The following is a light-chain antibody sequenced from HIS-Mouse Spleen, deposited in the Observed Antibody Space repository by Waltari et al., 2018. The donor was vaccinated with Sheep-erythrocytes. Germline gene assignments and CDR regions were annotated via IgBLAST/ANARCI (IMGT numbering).Light chain of an antibody. CDR3: SSYAGSNNWV. J-gene: IGLJ3*02. CDR2: AVS. CDR1: SSDVGGYNY. Sequence: QSALTQPPSASGSPGQSVTISCTGTSSDVGGYNYVSWYQQHPGKAPKLLIYAVSKRPSGVPDRFSGSKSGNTASLTVAGLQAADEADYYCSSYAGSNNWVFGGGTKLTVL. V-gene: IGLV2-8*01.